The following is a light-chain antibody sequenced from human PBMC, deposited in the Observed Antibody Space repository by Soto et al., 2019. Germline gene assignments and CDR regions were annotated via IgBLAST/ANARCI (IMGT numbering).Light chain of an antibody. V-gene: IGKV3-11*01. CDR3: QQRSNWPYT. CDR1: QSVSRY. J-gene: IGKJ2*01. Sequence: EIVLTQSPATLSLSPGERATLSCRASQSVSRYLAWYQQKSGQAPRLLIYDASNRATGIPARFSGSGSGTGFTLTISSLEPEDFAVYYCQQRSNWPYTFGQGTNLEMK. CDR2: DAS.